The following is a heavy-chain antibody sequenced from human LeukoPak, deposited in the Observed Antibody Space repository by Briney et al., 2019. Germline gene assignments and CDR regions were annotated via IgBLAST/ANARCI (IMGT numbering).Heavy chain of an antibody. CDR2: PSASGGST. CDR3: AKSLGNQGVIDY. D-gene: IGHD3-10*01. Sequence: GGSLTLSRAASGFIFRNLPRIWLGQRPGRGRVGVPDPSASGGSTLNTDSGKGWISMSRANSKNRLYLERNSVRREDRALYYCAKSLGNQGVIDYWGQGTLVTVSS. V-gene: IGHV3-23*01. CDR1: GFIFRNLP. J-gene: IGHJ4*02.